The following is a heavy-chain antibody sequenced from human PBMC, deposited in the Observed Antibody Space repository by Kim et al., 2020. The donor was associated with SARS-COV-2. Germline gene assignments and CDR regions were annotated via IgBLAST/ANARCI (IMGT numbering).Heavy chain of an antibody. J-gene: IGHJ5*02. CDR1: GFTFSNYA. D-gene: IGHD6-19*01. CDR3: AKDRISGQIHWFDP. V-gene: IGHV3-23*01. Sequence: GGSLRLSCAASGFTFSNYAMNWVRQAPGKGLEWVSSISAGSISLYYADSVKGRFTISRDNSKNTLYLQMNSLRAEDTAVYYCAKDRISGQIHWFDPWGQGTLVTVSS. CDR2: ISAGSISL.